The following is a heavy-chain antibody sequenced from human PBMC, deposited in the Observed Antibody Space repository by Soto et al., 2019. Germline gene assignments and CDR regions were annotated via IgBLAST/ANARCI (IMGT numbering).Heavy chain of an antibody. CDR3: ARESEGITMVRGVIYY. J-gene: IGHJ4*02. D-gene: IGHD3-10*01. CDR2: INPNSGGI. Sequence: QVQLVQSGAEVKKPGASVKVSCKASGYTFTGYYMHWVRQAPGQGLEWMGWINPNSGGINYAQKFQGWVTMTRDTSISTAYMELSRLRSDDTAVYYCARESEGITMVRGVIYYWGQGTLVTVSS. V-gene: IGHV1-2*04. CDR1: GYTFTGYY.